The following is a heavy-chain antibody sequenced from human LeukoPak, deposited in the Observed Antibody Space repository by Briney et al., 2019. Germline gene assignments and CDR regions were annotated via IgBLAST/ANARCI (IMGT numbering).Heavy chain of an antibody. CDR1: GDSITSSGVY. D-gene: IGHD5-12*01. CDR2: AYYGGDT. CDR3: ARLREPKWLRLSPYFDY. Sequence: PSETLSLTCTVAGDSITSSGVYWGWVRQPPGKGLEWVGCAYYGGDTYSNPSLKSRITISFDTSKNQFSLSLSSVTAADTAVYYCARLREPKWLRLSPYFDYWGQGTLVTVSS. J-gene: IGHJ4*02. V-gene: IGHV4-39*01.